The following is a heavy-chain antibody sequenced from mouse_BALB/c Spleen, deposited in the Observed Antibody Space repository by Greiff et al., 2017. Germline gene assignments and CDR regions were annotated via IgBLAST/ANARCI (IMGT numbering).Heavy chain of an antibody. CDR2: ISYSGST. CDR1: GYSITSDYA. J-gene: IGHJ4*01. D-gene: IGHD2-14*01. Sequence: EVQLQQSGPGLVKPSQSLSLTCTVTGYSITSDYAWNWIRQFPGNKLEWMGYISYSGSTSYNPSLKSRISITRDTSKNQFFLQLNSVTTEDTATYYCARHYRYSYAMDYWGQGTSVTVSS. V-gene: IGHV3-2*02. CDR3: ARHYRYSYAMDY.